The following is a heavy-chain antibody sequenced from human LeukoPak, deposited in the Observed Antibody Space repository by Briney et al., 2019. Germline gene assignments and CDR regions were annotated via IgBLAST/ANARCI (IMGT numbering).Heavy chain of an antibody. V-gene: IGHV3-7*01. D-gene: IGHD3-22*01. J-gene: IGHJ4*02. Sequence: GGSLRLSCAASGFTFSSYSMNWVRQAPGKGLELVANIKQDRSEKYYVDSVKGRFTISRDNAKNSLYLQMNSLRAEDTAVYYCARDTRGYYDSSGYYYGGTLDYWGQGTLVTVSS. CDR2: IKQDRSEK. CDR3: ARDTRGYYDSSGYYYGGTLDY. CDR1: GFTFSSYS.